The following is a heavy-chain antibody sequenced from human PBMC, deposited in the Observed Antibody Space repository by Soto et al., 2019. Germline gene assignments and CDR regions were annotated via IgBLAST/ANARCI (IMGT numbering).Heavy chain of an antibody. V-gene: IGHV4-34*01. J-gene: IGHJ6*03. Sequence: QVQLQQWGAGLLKPSETLSLTCAVYGGSFSGYYWSWIRQPPGKGLEWIGEINHSGSTNYNPSLKRRVTISVDTSKNQFSLKLRSVTAADTAVYYCARGWGYCSGGSCYKDYYYYMDVWSKGTTVTVSS. D-gene: IGHD2-15*01. CDR3: ARGWGYCSGGSCYKDYYYYMDV. CDR2: INHSGST. CDR1: GGSFSGYY.